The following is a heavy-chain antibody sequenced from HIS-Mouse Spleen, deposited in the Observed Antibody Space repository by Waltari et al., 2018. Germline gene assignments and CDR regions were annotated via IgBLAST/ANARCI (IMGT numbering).Heavy chain of an antibody. D-gene: IGHD6-13*01. CDR2: SYYSGIT. Sequence: QLQLQESGPGLVKPSETLSLTCTVSGGSISSSSYYWGWIRKPPGKGLEWIGRSYYSGITYDNPSLKSRLTISVDTSKNQFSLKLSSVTAADTAVYYCAREIPYSSSWYDWYFDLWGRGTLVTVSS. CDR1: GGSISSSSYY. V-gene: IGHV4-39*07. CDR3: AREIPYSSSWYDWYFDL. J-gene: IGHJ2*01.